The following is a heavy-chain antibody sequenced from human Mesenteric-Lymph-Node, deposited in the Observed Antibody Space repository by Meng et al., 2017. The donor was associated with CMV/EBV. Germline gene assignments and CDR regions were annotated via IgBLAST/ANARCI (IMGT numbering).Heavy chain of an antibody. Sequence: KASGYTFTSYGISWVRQAPGQGLEWMGWISAYNGNTNYAQKLQGRVTITADKSTSTAYMELSSLRSEDTAVYYCARGYSGSYKEFDYWGQGTLVTVSS. J-gene: IGHJ4*02. CDR3: ARGYSGSYKEFDY. CDR2: ISAYNGNT. CDR1: GYTFTSYG. D-gene: IGHD1-26*01. V-gene: IGHV1-18*01.